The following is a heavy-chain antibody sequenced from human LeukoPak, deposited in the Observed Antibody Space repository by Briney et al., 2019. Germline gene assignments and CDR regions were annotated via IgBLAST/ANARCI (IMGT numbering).Heavy chain of an antibody. CDR2: INPNSGGT. Sequence: GASVKVSCKASGYTFTSYGISWVRQAPGQGLEWMGRINPNSGGTNYAQKFQGRVTMTRDTSISTAYMELSRLRSDDTAVYYCARGYCSGGSCYYYYYYMDVWGKGTTVTVSS. CDR1: GYTFTSYG. D-gene: IGHD2-15*01. V-gene: IGHV1-2*06. J-gene: IGHJ6*03. CDR3: ARGYCSGGSCYYYYYYMDV.